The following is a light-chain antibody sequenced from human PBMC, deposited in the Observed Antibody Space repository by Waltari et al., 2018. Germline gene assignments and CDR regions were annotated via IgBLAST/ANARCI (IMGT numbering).Light chain of an antibody. J-gene: IGKJ2*01. CDR1: QIINRL. CDR2: TAS. Sequence: DIQMTQSPSSLSASVGDRVTITCRTSQIINRLLNWYQHKPGEAPKLLIYTASSMQGGVPSRFSGSGSGTEFSLTISSLQPEDFATYYCQQSYSIPFTFGQGTKVEIK. V-gene: IGKV1-39*01. CDR3: QQSYSIPFT.